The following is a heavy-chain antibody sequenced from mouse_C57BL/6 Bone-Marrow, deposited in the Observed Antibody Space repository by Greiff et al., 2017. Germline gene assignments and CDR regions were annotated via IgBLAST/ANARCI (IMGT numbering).Heavy chain of an antibody. D-gene: IGHD2-5*01. CDR2: IYPGSGST. Sequence: VQLQQPGAELVKPGASVKMSCKASGYTFTSYWITWVKQRPGQGLEWIGDIYPGSGSTNYNEKFKSKATLTVDTSSSTAYMQLSSLTSEDSAVYYCARGSIDSNYWYFDVWGTGTTVTVSS. CDR1: GYTFTSYW. CDR3: ARGSIDSNYWYFDV. J-gene: IGHJ1*03. V-gene: IGHV1-55*01.